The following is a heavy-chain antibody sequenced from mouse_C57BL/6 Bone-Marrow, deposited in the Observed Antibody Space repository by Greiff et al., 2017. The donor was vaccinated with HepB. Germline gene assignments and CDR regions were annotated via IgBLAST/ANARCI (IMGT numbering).Heavy chain of an antibody. CDR1: GYTFTSYW. J-gene: IGHJ4*01. D-gene: IGHD1-1*01. Sequence: QVQLKQPGAELVKPGASVKMSCKASGYTFTSYWITWVKQRPGQGLEWIGDIYPGSGSTNYNEKFKSKATLTVDTSSSTAYMQLSSLTSEDSAVYYCARPSYYGSSYVDYYAMDYWGQGTSVTVSS. V-gene: IGHV1-55*01. CDR2: IYPGSGST. CDR3: ARPSYYGSSYVDYYAMDY.